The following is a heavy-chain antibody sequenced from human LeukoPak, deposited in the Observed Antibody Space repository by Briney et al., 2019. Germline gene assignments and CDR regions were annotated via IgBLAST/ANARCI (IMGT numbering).Heavy chain of an antibody. J-gene: IGHJ4*02. CDR3: ARREALEMATITYDY. CDR1: GYTFTSYG. V-gene: IGHV1-18*01. CDR2: ISAYNGNT. Sequence: ASVKVSCKASGYTFTSYGISWVRQAPGQGLEWMGWISAYNGNTNYAQKLQGRVTTTTDTSTSTAYVELRSLRSDDTAVYYCARREALEMATITYDYWGQGTLVTVSS. D-gene: IGHD5-24*01.